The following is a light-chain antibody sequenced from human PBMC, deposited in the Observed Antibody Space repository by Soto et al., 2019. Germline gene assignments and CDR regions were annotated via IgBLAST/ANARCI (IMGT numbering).Light chain of an antibody. V-gene: IGKV3-20*01. CDR3: QQYGRT. CDR1: QSISSSY. Sequence: EIVLTQSPGTLSLSPGERATLSCRASQSISSSYLAWYQQKPDQAPRLLIYGASSRATGIPDRFSGSGSGTDFTLTISRLEPEDFAVYYCQQYGRTFGQGTKVEIK. CDR2: GAS. J-gene: IGKJ1*01.